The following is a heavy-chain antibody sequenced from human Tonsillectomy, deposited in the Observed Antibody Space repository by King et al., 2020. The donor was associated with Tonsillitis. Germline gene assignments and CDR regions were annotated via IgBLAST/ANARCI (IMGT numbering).Heavy chain of an antibody. J-gene: IGHJ4*02. D-gene: IGHD1-26*01. Sequence: VQLVESGGDLVQSGGSLTLSCGVSGLTFGNYWMTWVRQAPGKGLEWVATGNPAGRQKYYVDSLKGRFTISRDNAEKSVYLQMNSLRAADTAVYYCATGPWELDYWGQGARVTVSS. CDR2: GNPAGRQK. CDR3: ATGPWELDY. V-gene: IGHV3-7*03. CDR1: GLTFGNYW.